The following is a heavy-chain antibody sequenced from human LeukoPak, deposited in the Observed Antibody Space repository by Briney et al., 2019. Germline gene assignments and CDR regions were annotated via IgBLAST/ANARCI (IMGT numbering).Heavy chain of an antibody. J-gene: IGHJ4*02. CDR2: IRSKAYGGTT. CDR1: GFTFGDYA. V-gene: IGHV3-49*03. Sequence: GGSLRLSCTASGFTFGDYAMSWFRQAPGKGLEWVGFIRSKAYGGTTEYAASVKGRFTISRDDSKSIAYLQMNSLKTEDTAVYYCTRDLRGPVRSSWYAGDYWGQGTLVTVSS. CDR3: TRDLRGPVRSSWYAGDY. D-gene: IGHD6-13*01.